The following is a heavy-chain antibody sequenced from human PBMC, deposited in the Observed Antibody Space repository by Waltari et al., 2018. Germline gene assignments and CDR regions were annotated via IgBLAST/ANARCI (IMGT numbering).Heavy chain of an antibody. CDR1: GASVSSGGYY. V-gene: IGHV4-31*03. J-gene: IGHJ3*02. CDR2: LYYRGRT. CDR3: ARKEPDGSSWFRGAFDT. Sequence: QVQLQESGPGLVKPSQTLSLTCTVSGASVSSGGYYWSWIRRHPGKGLEWSGYLYYRGRTPYNTSRKSRLTMSQDTINNQFTLKLASVTAEDTAISYCARKEPDGSSWFRGAFDTWGQGTMVTVSS. D-gene: IGHD3-10*01.